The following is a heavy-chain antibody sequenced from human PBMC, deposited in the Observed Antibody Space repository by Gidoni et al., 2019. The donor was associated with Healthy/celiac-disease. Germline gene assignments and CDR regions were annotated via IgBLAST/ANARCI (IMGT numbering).Heavy chain of an antibody. CDR1: GFTFSSYW. Sequence: EVQLVESGGGLVQPGGSLRLSCAASGFTFSSYWMSWFRQAPGKGLEWVANIKQDGSEKYYVDSVKGRFTISRDNAKNSLYLQMNSLRAEDTAVYYCARDFRVTWNDEKYAFDIWGQGTMVTVSS. V-gene: IGHV3-7*01. CDR3: ARDFRVTWNDEKYAFDI. CDR2: IKQDGSEK. J-gene: IGHJ3*02. D-gene: IGHD1-1*01.